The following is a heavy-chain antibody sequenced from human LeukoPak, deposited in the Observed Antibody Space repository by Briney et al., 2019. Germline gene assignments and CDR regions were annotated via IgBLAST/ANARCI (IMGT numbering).Heavy chain of an antibody. CDR1: GFTFDDYA. V-gene: IGHV3-9*03. D-gene: IGHD6-6*01. CDR2: ISWNSGGI. CDR3: ARDLNGIAARRQDY. Sequence: PGGSLGLSCAASGFTFDDYAMHWVRQAPGKGLEWVSGISWNSGGIGYADSVKGRFTISRDNAKNSLYLQMNSLRAEDMALYYCARDLNGIAARRQDYWGQGTLVTVSS. J-gene: IGHJ4*02.